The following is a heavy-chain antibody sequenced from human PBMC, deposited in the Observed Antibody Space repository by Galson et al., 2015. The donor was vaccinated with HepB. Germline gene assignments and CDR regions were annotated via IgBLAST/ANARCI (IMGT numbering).Heavy chain of an antibody. CDR2: ISWNSGSI. Sequence: SLRLSCAASGFTFSSYAMSWVRQAPGKGLEWVSAISWNSGSIGYADSVKGRFTISRDNAKNSLYLQINSLRAEDTALYYCAKGISAVAGPPGGYWGQGTLVTVSS. V-gene: IGHV3-9*01. J-gene: IGHJ4*02. CDR3: AKGISAVAGPPGGY. D-gene: IGHD6-19*01. CDR1: GFTFSSYA.